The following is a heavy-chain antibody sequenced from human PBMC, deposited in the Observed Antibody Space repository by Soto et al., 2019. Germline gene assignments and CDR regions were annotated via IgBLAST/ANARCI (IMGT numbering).Heavy chain of an antibody. V-gene: IGHV4-59*03. Sequence: SETPSLTCTVSGASLNSDYWSWIRQSPGKGLEWIGYIYHMGCTDYNPSLKSRVTISIDKSKNQFSLNLRSVTAADTAVYFCARFTYKSGFNWFDPWGQGTQVTVSS. CDR2: IYHMGCT. J-gene: IGHJ5*02. D-gene: IGHD5-12*01. CDR3: ARFTYKSGFNWFDP. CDR1: GASLNSDY.